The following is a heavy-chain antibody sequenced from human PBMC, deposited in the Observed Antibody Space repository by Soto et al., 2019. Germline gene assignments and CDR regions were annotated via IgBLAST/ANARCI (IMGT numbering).Heavy chain of an antibody. CDR2: IWYDGSNK. Sequence: GGSLRLSCAASGFTFSSYGMHWVRQAPGKGLEWVAVIWYDGSNKYYADSVKGRFTISRDNSKNTLYLQMNSLRAEDTAVYYCAREVRKQLVIVFYYYGMDVWGQGTTVTVSS. D-gene: IGHD6-13*01. CDR3: AREVRKQLVIVFYYYGMDV. CDR1: GFTFSSYG. J-gene: IGHJ6*02. V-gene: IGHV3-33*01.